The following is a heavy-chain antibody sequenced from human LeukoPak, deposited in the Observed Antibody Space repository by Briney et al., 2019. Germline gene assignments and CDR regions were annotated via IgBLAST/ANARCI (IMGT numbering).Heavy chain of an antibody. Sequence: GGSLRLSYAASGFTFSSYWMHWVRQAPGKGLVWVSRINSDGSSTSYADSVKGRFTISRDNAKNTLYLQMNSLRAEDTAVYYCARGDYEYYYYYYMDVWGKGTTVTVSS. CDR3: ARGDYEYYYYYYMDV. J-gene: IGHJ6*03. CDR2: INSDGSST. D-gene: IGHD4-17*01. V-gene: IGHV3-74*01. CDR1: GFTFSSYW.